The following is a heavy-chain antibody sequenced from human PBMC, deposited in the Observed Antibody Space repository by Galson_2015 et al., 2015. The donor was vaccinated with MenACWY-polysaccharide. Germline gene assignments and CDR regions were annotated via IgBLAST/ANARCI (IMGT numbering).Heavy chain of an antibody. J-gene: IGHJ4*02. CDR2: IRNDEISK. CDR1: GFNFRGNG. D-gene: IGHD6-13*01. Sequence: SLRLSCAASGFNFRGNGMHWVRQATGKGLEWVALIRNDEISKHYIDAVKGRFSISRDNSKNTLYLQMNTLRPEDTAVYYCARNPSRLDIAAASNWGQGALVTVSS. V-gene: IGHV3-30*02. CDR3: ARNPSRLDIAAASN.